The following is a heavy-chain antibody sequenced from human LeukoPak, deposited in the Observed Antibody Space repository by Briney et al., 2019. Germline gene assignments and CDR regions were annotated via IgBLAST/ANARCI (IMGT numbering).Heavy chain of an antibody. CDR3: ATSWGYASGSSDVFDI. CDR1: GYTFTSYG. Sequence: ASVKVSCKASGYTFTSYGISWVRQAPGQGLEWMGWISAYNGNTNYAQKLQGRVTMTTDTSTSTAYMELRSLRSEDTAVYYCATSWGYASGSSDVFDIWGQGSMVTVSS. V-gene: IGHV1-18*01. CDR2: ISAYNGNT. D-gene: IGHD3-10*01. J-gene: IGHJ3*02.